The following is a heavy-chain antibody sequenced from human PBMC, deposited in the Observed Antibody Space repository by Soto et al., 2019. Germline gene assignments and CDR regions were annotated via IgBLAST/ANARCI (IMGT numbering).Heavy chain of an antibody. J-gene: IGHJ6*02. CDR1: GYSFTSYW. D-gene: IGHD3-10*02. CDR3: ARTVRGYYYYYGMDV. V-gene: IGHV5-51*01. CDR2: IYPGDSDT. Sequence: RGESLKISCKGSGYSFTSYWIGWVRQMPGKGLEWMGIIYPGDSDTRYSPSFQGQVTISADKSISTAYLQWSSLKASDTAMYYCARTVRGYYYYYGMDVWGQGTTVTVSS.